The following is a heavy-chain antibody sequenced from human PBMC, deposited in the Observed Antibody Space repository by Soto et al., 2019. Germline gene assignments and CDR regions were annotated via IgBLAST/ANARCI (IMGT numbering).Heavy chain of an antibody. CDR3: ARGFPYYGSGSNQNWFDP. Sequence: ASVKVSCKASGGTFSSYAISWVRQAPGQGLEWMGGIIPIFGTANYAQKFQGRVTITADESTSTAYMELSSLRSEDTAVYYCARGFPYYGSGSNQNWFDPWGQGTLVTVSS. V-gene: IGHV1-69*13. D-gene: IGHD3-10*01. CDR1: GGTFSSYA. CDR2: IIPIFGTA. J-gene: IGHJ5*02.